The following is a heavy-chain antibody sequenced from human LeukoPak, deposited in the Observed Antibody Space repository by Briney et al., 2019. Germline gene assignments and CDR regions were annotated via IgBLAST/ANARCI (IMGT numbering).Heavy chain of an antibody. Sequence: SETLSLTCTVSGGSISSSSYYWGWIRQPPGKGLEWIGEIYHSGSTNYNPSLKSRVTISVDKSKNQFSLKLSSVTAADTAVYYCASRLFMTIGNSAFDIWGQGTMVTVSS. CDR1: GGSISSSSYY. CDR3: ASRLFMTIGNSAFDI. V-gene: IGHV4-39*07. CDR2: IYHSGST. D-gene: IGHD1/OR15-1a*01. J-gene: IGHJ3*02.